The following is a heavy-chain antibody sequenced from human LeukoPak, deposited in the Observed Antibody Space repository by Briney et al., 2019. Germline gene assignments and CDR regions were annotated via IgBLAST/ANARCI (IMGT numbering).Heavy chain of an antibody. V-gene: IGHV3-48*02. CDR1: GFTFSPYS. CDR3: ARSVEGAFDF. CDR2: ITGSSNRI. D-gene: IGHD6-19*01. Sequence: TGGSLRLSCAASGFTFSPYSMNWTRQAPGKGLEWVSYITGSSNRIHYADSVRGRFTISRDNAMNSLHLQMNSLRDEDTAMYYCARSVEGAFDFWGQGTLVTVSS. J-gene: IGHJ4*02.